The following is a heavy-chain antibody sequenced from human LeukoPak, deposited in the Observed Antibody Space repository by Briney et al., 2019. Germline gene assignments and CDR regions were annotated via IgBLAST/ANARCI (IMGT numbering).Heavy chain of an antibody. D-gene: IGHD1-26*01. CDR2: IYYSGST. J-gene: IGHJ1*01. CDR1: GGSISSYY. CDR3: ARDGLLTEYFQH. Sequence: SETLSLTCTVSGGSISSYYWSWIRQPPGKGLEWIGYIYYSGSTNYNPSLKSRVTISVDTSKNQFSLKLSSVTAADTAVYYCARDGLLTEYFQHWGQGTLVTVSS. V-gene: IGHV4-59*01.